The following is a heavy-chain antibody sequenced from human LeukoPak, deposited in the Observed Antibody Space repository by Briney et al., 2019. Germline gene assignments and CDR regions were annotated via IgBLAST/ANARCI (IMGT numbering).Heavy chain of an antibody. CDR3: VRTTVTLFDY. CDR1: GGSISSSSYY. CDR2: IYYSGST. V-gene: IGHV4-39*07. J-gene: IGHJ4*02. Sequence: PSETLSLTCTVSGGSISSSSYYWGWIRQPPGKGLEWIGSIYYSGSTYYNPSLKSRVTISVDTSKNQFSLKLSSVTAADTAVYYCVRTTVTLFDYWGQGTLVTVSS. D-gene: IGHD4-17*01.